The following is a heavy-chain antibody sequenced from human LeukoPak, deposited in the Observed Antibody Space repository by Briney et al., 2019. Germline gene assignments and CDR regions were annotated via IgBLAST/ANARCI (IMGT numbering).Heavy chain of an antibody. D-gene: IGHD3-9*01. CDR3: AKDLGGYDILTGYYFSSYFDY. Sequence: PGGSLRLSCAASGFTFSSYAMSWVRQAPGKGLEWVSAISGSGGSTYYADSVKGRFTISRDNSKNTLYLQMNSLRAEDTAVYYCAKDLGGYDILTGYYFSSYFDYWGRGTLVTVSS. CDR2: ISGSGGST. V-gene: IGHV3-23*01. J-gene: IGHJ4*02. CDR1: GFTFSSYA.